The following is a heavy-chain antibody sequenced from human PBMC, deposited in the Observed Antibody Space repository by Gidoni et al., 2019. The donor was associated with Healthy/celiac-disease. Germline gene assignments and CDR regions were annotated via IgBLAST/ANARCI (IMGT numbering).Heavy chain of an antibody. Sequence: QVQLQESGQGLVKPSQNLSLNCTVSGGSITSGAYYWSWIRQQPGKCLEWFGYIYYSGSTYYNPSLKSRVTISVDTSKNQFSLKLSSVTAADTAVYYCARSGSKDYYYGMDVWGQGTTVTVSS. CDR3: ARSGSKDYYYGMDV. V-gene: IGHV4-31*03. J-gene: IGHJ6*02. CDR2: IYYSGST. D-gene: IGHD1-26*01. CDR1: GGSITSGAYY.